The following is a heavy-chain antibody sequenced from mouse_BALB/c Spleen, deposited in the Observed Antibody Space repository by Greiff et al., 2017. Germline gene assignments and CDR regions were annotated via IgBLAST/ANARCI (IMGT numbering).Heavy chain of an antibody. J-gene: IGHJ1*01. Sequence: QVQLQQPGAELVKPGASVKMSCKASGYTFTSYNMHWVKQTPGQGLEWIGAIYPGNGDTSYNQKFKGKATLTADKSSSTAYMQLSSLTSEDSAVYYCARSGNPYFDVWGEGTTVTVSS. CDR1: GYTFTSYN. CDR3: ARSGNPYFDV. D-gene: IGHD2-1*01. V-gene: IGHV1-12*01. CDR2: IYPGNGDT.